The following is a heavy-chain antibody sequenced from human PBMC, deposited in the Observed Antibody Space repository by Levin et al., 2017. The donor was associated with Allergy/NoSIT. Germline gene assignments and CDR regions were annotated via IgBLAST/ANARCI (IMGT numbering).Heavy chain of an antibody. V-gene: IGHV3-23*01. CDR2: ASGSGEST. Sequence: PGGSLRLSFAASGLTFSRYAVNWVRRAPGKGLEWVSVASGSGESTYYADSVKGRFTISRDNAKNTVFLQMNRLRVEDTAIYYCAKDSLHEEVSANFWYFDLWGRGTQVTVSS. CDR1: GLTFSRYA. J-gene: IGHJ2*01. CDR3: AKDSLHEEVSANFWYFDL. D-gene: IGHD2-15*01.